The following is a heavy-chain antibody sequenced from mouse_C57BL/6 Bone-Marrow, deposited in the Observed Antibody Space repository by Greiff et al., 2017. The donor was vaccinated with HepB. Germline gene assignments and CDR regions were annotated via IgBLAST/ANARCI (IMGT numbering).Heavy chain of an antibody. D-gene: IGHD1-1*01. V-gene: IGHV5-17*01. CDR1: GFTFSDYG. J-gene: IGHJ1*03. CDR2: ISSGSSTI. CDR3: ARIYYDGSSYADWYFDV. Sequence: EVKLMESGGGLVKPGGSLKLSCAASGFTFSDYGMHWVRQAPEKGLEWVAYISSGSSTIYYADTVKGRFTISRDNAKNTLFLQMTSLRSEDTAMYYCARIYYDGSSYADWYFDVWGTGTTVTVSS.